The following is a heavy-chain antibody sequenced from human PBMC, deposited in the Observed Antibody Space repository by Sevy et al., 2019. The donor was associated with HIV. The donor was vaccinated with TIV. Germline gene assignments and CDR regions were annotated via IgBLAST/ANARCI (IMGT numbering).Heavy chain of an antibody. CDR3: ARSPPQEHIAS. J-gene: IGHJ1*01. CDR1: GGTFNTYV. CDR2: IIPVFGKP. D-gene: IGHD2-21*01. Sequence: ASVKVSCTASGGTFNTYVFNWVRQAPGQGLEWMGEIIPVFGKPTYAQNFQGRVTITADESTGTSYMEVSSLRFDDTAVYYCARSPPQEHIASWGQGTLVTVSS. V-gene: IGHV1-69*13.